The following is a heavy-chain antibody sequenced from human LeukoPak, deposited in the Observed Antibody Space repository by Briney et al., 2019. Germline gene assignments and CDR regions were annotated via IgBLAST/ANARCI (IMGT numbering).Heavy chain of an antibody. CDR3: ARDLVTVTKGFDI. J-gene: IGHJ3*02. D-gene: IGHD4-17*01. Sequence: SETLSLTCAVSADSFSSHYGTWIRQAPGKGREWIGYISYIGSTNYNPSLKSRVTISIDTSKNQSSLKLSSVTAADTAVSYCARDLVTVTKGFDIWGQGTMVSVSS. CDR1: ADSFSSHY. V-gene: IGHV4-59*11. CDR2: ISYIGST.